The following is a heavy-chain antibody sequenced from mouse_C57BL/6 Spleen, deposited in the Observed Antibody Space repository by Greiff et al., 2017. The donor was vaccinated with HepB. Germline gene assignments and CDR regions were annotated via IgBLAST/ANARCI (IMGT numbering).Heavy chain of an antibody. CDR2: IDPENGDT. V-gene: IGHV14-4*01. CDR1: GFNIKDDY. D-gene: IGHD1-1*01. J-gene: IGHJ1*03. Sequence: EVQLQQSGAELVRPGASVKLSCTASGFNIKDDYMHWVKQRPEQGLEWIGWIDPENGDTEYASKFQGKATITADTSSNTAYLQLSSLTSEDTAVYYGTTGYYGRRGYFDVWGTGTTVTVSS. CDR3: TTGYYGRRGYFDV.